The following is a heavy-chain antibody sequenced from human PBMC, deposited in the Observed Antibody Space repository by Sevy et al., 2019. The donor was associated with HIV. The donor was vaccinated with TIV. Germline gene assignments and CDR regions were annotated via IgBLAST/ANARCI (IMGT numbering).Heavy chain of an antibody. Sequence: GGSLRLSCAASGFTFSSYEMNWVRQAPGKGLEWVSNIANSVSTRYYSDSVKGRFTISRDNAKNSLYLQMNRLRAEDTAVYYCTRDLPPSATTVAHFDYWGRGTLVTVSS. CDR2: IANSVSTR. J-gene: IGHJ4*02. CDR1: GFTFSSYE. V-gene: IGHV3-48*03. D-gene: IGHD4-17*01. CDR3: TRDLPPSATTVAHFDY.